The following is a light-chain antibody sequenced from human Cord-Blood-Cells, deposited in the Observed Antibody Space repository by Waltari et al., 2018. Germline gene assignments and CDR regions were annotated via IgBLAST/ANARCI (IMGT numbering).Light chain of an antibody. Sequence: QSVLTQPPSVSGAPGQRVTISCTGSSSNIGAGYDVHWYQQLPGTAPKLLIYGNSNRPSGVPDRFSGSKSCTSASLAIIGLQDEDEADDYCQSYDSSLSGYVFGTGTKVTVL. J-gene: IGLJ1*01. CDR2: GNS. V-gene: IGLV1-40*01. CDR3: QSYDSSLSGYV. CDR1: SSNIGAGYD.